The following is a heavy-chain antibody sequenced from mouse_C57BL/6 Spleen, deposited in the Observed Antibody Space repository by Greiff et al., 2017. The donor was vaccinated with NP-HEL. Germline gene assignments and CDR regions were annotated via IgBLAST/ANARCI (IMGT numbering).Heavy chain of an antibody. D-gene: IGHD1-1*01. Sequence: EVKLMESGGGLVQPGGSLSLSCAASGFTFTDYYMSWVRQPPGKALEWLGFIRNKANGYKTEYNASVTGRFTISRDNSQSILYLQMNALRADDSATYYCARRDYGSSYVDWYFDVWGTGTTVTVSS. CDR2: IRNKANGYKT. V-gene: IGHV7-3*01. CDR3: ARRDYGSSYVDWYFDV. CDR1: GFTFTDYY. J-gene: IGHJ1*03.